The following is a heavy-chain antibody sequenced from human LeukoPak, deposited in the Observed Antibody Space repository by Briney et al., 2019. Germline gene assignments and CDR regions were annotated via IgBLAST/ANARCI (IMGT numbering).Heavy chain of an antibody. J-gene: IGHJ4*02. CDR1: GYSFTNYW. Sequence: GESLKISCKGSGYSFTNYWIGWVRQMPGKGLEWMGIIFPRDSDTRYSPSFQGQVTISADRSISTAYLQWSSLKASDTAMYYCARASSLVRGVRFDYWGQGTLVTVSS. V-gene: IGHV5-51*01. CDR2: IFPRDSDT. D-gene: IGHD3-10*01. CDR3: ARASSLVRGVRFDY.